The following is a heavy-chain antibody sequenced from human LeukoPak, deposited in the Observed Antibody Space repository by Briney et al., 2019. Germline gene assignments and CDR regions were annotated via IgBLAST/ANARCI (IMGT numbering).Heavy chain of an antibody. D-gene: IGHD6-13*01. CDR1: GGSISSYY. J-gene: IGHJ4*02. CDR3: ARTYSSSWSYCDS. V-gene: IGHV4-59*01. CDR2: IYYSGST. Sequence: PSETLSLTCTVSGGSISSYYWSWIRQPPGKGLEWIGYIYYSGSTNYNPSLKSRVTILVNTSRNEFSLKLSSVTAADTAMYYCARTYSSSWSYCDSWGQGTLVTVSS.